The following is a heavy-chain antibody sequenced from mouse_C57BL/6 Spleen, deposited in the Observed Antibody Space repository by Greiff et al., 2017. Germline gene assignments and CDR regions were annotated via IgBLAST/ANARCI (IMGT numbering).Heavy chain of an antibody. V-gene: IGHV1-52*01. Sequence: QVQLQQPGAELVRPGSSVKLSCKASGYTFTSYWMHWVKQRPIQGLEWIGNIDPSDSETHYNQKFKDKATLTVDKSSSTAYMQLSSLTSADSAVYYCAREDYGNPWFAYWGQGTLVTVSA. J-gene: IGHJ3*01. CDR3: AREDYGNPWFAY. D-gene: IGHD2-1*01. CDR1: GYTFTSYW. CDR2: IDPSDSET.